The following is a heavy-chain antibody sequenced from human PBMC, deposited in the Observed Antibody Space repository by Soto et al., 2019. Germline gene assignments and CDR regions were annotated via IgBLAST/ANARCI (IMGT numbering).Heavy chain of an antibody. V-gene: IGHV4-34*01. CDR3: ARDKITGLFDY. Sequence: NPSEILSLTCAVYGGSFSGYYWTWIRQPPGTGLEWIGEINHSGSTNYNPSLKSRVTISVDTSKNQFSLKLTSVTAADTAVYYCARDKITGLFDYWGQGTLVTVS. J-gene: IGHJ4*02. CDR2: INHSGST. CDR1: GGSFSGYY. D-gene: IGHD2-8*02.